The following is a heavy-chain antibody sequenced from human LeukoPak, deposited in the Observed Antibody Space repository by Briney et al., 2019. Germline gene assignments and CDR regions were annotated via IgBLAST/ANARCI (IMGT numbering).Heavy chain of an antibody. CDR2: IYYSGST. D-gene: IGHD6-13*01. CDR1: GGSISSGAYY. CDR3: ARGFSSSVLSNCFDP. J-gene: IGHJ5*02. V-gene: IGHV4-31*03. Sequence: SETLSLTCTVSGGSISSGAYYWSWIRQHPGKGLEWIGYIYYSGSTYYNPSLKSRVTISVDTSKNQFSLRLSSVTAAGTAVYYCARGFSSSVLSNCFDPWGQGTLVTVSS.